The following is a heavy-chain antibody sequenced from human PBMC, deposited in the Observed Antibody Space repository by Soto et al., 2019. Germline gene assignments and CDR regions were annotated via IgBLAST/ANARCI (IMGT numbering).Heavy chain of an antibody. Sequence: QVQLQESGPGLVKPSQTLSLTCTVSGGSISSGGYYWSWIRQHPGKGLEWIGYIYYSGSTYYNPSLKSRVTISLDTSKNQFSLKLSSVTAADTAVYYCARSPYNWNYVGDAFDIWGQGTMVTVSS. CDR1: GGSISSGGYY. CDR3: ARSPYNWNYVGDAFDI. D-gene: IGHD1-7*01. J-gene: IGHJ3*02. V-gene: IGHV4-31*03. CDR2: IYYSGST.